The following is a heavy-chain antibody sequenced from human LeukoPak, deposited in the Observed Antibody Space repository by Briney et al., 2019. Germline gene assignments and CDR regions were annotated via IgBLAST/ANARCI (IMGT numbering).Heavy chain of an antibody. Sequence: PGGSLRLSCAASGFTFSSYAMHWVRQAPGKGLEWVAVISYDGSNKYYADSVKGRFTISRDNSKNTLYLQMNSLRAEDTAVYYCARGGIVVVPAAQDAFDIWGQGTMVTVSS. D-gene: IGHD2-2*01. V-gene: IGHV3-30-3*01. CDR3: ARGGIVVVPAAQDAFDI. CDR1: GFTFSSYA. J-gene: IGHJ3*02. CDR2: ISYDGSNK.